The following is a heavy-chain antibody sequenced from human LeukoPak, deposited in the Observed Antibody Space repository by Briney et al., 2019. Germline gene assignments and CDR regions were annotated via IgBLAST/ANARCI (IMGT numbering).Heavy chain of an antibody. CDR3: GRGPEGSGSYMCDY. J-gene: IGHJ4*02. Sequence: PSETLSLTCTVSGGSFSSHHWSWIRQPPGKGLEWIGYINYSGTTKYNPSLKSRVIMSVDTSKKQFSLRLTSVTAADTAVYYCGRGPEGSGSYMCDYWGQGTRVTVSS. CDR2: INYSGTT. D-gene: IGHD3-10*01. CDR1: GGSFSSHH. V-gene: IGHV4-59*11.